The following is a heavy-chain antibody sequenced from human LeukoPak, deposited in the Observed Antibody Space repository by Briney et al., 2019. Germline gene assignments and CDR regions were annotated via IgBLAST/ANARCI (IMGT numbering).Heavy chain of an antibody. Sequence: SGGSLRLSCAASGFTFSSYSVNWVRQAPGKGLEWVSSISSSSSYIYYADSVKGRFTISRDNAKNSLYLQMNSLRAEDTAVYYCARVMSRSPWLVDAFDIWGQGTMVTVSS. D-gene: IGHD6-19*01. CDR1: GFTFSSYS. J-gene: IGHJ3*02. CDR3: ARVMSRSPWLVDAFDI. V-gene: IGHV3-21*01. CDR2: ISSSSSYI.